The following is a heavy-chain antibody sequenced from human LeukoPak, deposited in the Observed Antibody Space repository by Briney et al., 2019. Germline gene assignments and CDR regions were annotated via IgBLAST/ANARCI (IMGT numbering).Heavy chain of an antibody. CDR1: GGSNSSYY. D-gene: IGHD2-15*01. CDR2: IYTSGST. V-gene: IGHV4-4*07. Sequence: SETLSLXCTVSGGSNSSYYWSWIRQPAGKGLEWIGRIYTSGSTNYNPSLKSRVTMSVDTSKNQFSLKLSSVTAADTAVYYCARLGVVAATLPTTALYYFDYWGQGTLVTVSS. CDR3: ARLGVVAATLPTTALYYFDY. J-gene: IGHJ4*02.